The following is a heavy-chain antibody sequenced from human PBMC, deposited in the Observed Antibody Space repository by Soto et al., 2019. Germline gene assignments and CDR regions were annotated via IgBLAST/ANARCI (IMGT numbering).Heavy chain of an antibody. Sequence: GGSLRLSCAASGFTFSSYSMNWVRQAPGKGLEWVSSISSSSSYIYHADSVKGRFTISRDNAKNSLYLQMNSLRAEDTAVYYCARDRHDSSGYYFGPPSAFDYWGQGTLVTVSS. CDR2: ISSSSSYI. V-gene: IGHV3-21*01. CDR3: ARDRHDSSGYYFGPPSAFDY. J-gene: IGHJ4*02. CDR1: GFTFSSYS. D-gene: IGHD3-22*01.